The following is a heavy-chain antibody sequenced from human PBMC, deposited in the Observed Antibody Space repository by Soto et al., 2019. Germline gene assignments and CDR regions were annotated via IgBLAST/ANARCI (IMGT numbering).Heavy chain of an antibody. V-gene: IGHV4-30-2*05. Sequence: SETLSLTCTVSGGSISGGGYSWSWIRQPPGKGLEWIGYMYHSGSTYYNPSLKSRVTISVDTSKNQFSLKLSSVTAADTAVYYCARTYYYDSSGYLDFDYWGQGTQVTVSS. D-gene: IGHD3-22*01. CDR3: ARTYYYDSSGYLDFDY. CDR2: MYHSGST. CDR1: GGSISGGGYS. J-gene: IGHJ4*02.